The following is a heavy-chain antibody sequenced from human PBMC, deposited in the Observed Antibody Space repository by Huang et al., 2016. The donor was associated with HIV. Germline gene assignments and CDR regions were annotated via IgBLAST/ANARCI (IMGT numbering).Heavy chain of an antibody. CDR2: ISGSGNPT. CDR1: GFNYNNYA. Sequence: EGQLLESGGGLVQPGGSLTLSCAASGFNYNNYAMTWVRQAPGKGLERVSTISGSGNPTYYADAVKGRFIISRDNSKNTLSLQINSLRVEDTAMYFCAKDRWDGQGLHAFDIWGQGTMVTVSS. CDR3: AKDRWDGQGLHAFDI. J-gene: IGHJ3*02. V-gene: IGHV3-23*01. D-gene: IGHD1-26*01.